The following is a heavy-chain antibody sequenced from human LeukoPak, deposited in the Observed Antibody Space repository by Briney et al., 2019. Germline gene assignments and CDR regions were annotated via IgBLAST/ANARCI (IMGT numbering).Heavy chain of an antibody. CDR2: INSDGSST. J-gene: IGHJ4*02. Sequence: PGGSLRLSCAASGFTFSTYWMHWVRQVPGKGLVWVSRINSDGSSTSYADSVKGRFTISRDNAKNTLYLQMNSLRAEDTAVYYCAKGGKWDVTPFDYWGQGTLVTVSS. CDR3: AKGGKWDVTPFDY. D-gene: IGHD1-26*01. V-gene: IGHV3-74*01. CDR1: GFTFSTYW.